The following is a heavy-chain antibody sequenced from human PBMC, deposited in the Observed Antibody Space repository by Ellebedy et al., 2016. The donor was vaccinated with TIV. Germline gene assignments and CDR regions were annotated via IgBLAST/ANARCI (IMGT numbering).Heavy chain of an antibody. CDR2: ISGSGGST. V-gene: IGHV3-23*01. D-gene: IGHD3-10*01. Sequence: PGGSLRLSCGVSGFTFSSYAMSRVRQAPGKGLEWVSGISGSGGSTDYADSVKRRFTTSRDNSKNTLYLQMNSLRAEDTAVYYCAKRITMVRGVITYYSDAMDVWGQGTTVTVSS. CDR1: GFTFSSYA. CDR3: AKRITMVRGVITYYSDAMDV. J-gene: IGHJ6*02.